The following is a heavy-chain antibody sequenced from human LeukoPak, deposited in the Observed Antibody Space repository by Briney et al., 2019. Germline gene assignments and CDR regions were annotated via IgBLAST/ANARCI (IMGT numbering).Heavy chain of an antibody. CDR1: GGSISSSSYY. V-gene: IGHV4-39*01. Sequence: SETLSLTCTVSGGSISSSSYYWGWIRQPPGKGLEWIGSIYYSGSTNYNPSLKSRVTISVDTSKNQFSLKLSSVTAADTAVYYCARHVRAYDSSGYYKVYFDYWGQGALVTVSS. D-gene: IGHD3-22*01. CDR2: IYYSGST. J-gene: IGHJ4*02. CDR3: ARHVRAYDSSGYYKVYFDY.